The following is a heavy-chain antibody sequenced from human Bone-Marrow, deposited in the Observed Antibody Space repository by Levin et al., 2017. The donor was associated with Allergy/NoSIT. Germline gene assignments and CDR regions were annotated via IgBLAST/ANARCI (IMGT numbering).Heavy chain of an antibody. CDR2: ISYDGTNK. CDR3: ARPSRDYDILSGYRGAFDI. J-gene: IGHJ3*02. V-gene: IGHV3-30-3*01. CDR1: GFAFSTYA. D-gene: IGHD3-9*01. Sequence: GGSLRLSCEASGFAFSTYAMHWVRQAPGKGLEWVAVISYDGTNKNFADSVKGRFTISRDNSKKTLSLQTDSLRPEDTAMYYCARPSRDYDILSGYRGAFDIWGQGTMVTVSS.